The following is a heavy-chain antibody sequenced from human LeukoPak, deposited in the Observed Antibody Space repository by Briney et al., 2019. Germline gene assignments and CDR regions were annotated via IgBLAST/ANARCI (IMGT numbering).Heavy chain of an antibody. CDR3: AGDSSGKNHPDY. CDR2: INPNSGGT. CDR1: GYTFTGYY. D-gene: IGHD3-22*01. Sequence: ASVKVSCKASGYTFTGYYMHWVRQAPGQGLEWMGWINPNSGGTNYAQKFQGRVTMTRDTSISTAYMELSRLRSDDTAVYYCAGDSSGKNHPDYWGQGTLVTVSS. V-gene: IGHV1-2*02. J-gene: IGHJ4*02.